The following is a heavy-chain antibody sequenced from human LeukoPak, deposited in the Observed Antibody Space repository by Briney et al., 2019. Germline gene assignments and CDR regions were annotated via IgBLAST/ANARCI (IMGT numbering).Heavy chain of an antibody. D-gene: IGHD1-26*01. CDR1: GGSFSGYY. CDR3: ARGTYSGSYYYWFDP. V-gene: IGHV4-34*01. Sequence: SETLSLTCAVYGGSFSGYYWSWIRQPPGKGLEWIGEINHSGSTNYNPSLKCRVTISVDTSKNQFSLKLSSVTAADTAVYYCARGTYSGSYYYWFDPWGQGTLVTVSS. J-gene: IGHJ5*02. CDR2: INHSGST.